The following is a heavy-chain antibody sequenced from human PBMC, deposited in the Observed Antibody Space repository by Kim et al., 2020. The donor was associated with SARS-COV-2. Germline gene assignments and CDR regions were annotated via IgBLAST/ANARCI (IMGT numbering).Heavy chain of an antibody. D-gene: IGHD2-2*01. V-gene: IGHV3-7*03. J-gene: IGHJ6*02. CDR1: GFTLSNYW. CDR3: ARGHCSSASCYLHGMDV. Sequence: GGSLRLSCAASGFTLSNYWMSWVRQAPGKGLEWVAIINQQGSEIFYVDFVKGRFTISGDNAKNSLYLQMNSLRAEDTAVYYCARGHCSSASCYLHGMDVWGQGTTGTVSS. CDR2: INQQGSEI.